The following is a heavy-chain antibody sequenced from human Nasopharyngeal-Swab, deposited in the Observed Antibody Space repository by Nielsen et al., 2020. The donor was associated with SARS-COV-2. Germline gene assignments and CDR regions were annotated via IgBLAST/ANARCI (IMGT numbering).Heavy chain of an antibody. J-gene: IGHJ6*02. CDR3: ARGGEYCSGGSCYLNYYYGMDV. Sequence: APVTLSCKPSGYTFTSYGISRVRQAPGQGLEWMGWISAYNGNTNYAQKLQGRVTMTTDTSTSTAYMELRSLRSDDTAVYYCARGGEYCSGGSCYLNYYYGMDVWGQGTTVTVSS. D-gene: IGHD2-15*01. CDR1: GYTFTSYG. V-gene: IGHV1-18*01. CDR2: ISAYNGNT.